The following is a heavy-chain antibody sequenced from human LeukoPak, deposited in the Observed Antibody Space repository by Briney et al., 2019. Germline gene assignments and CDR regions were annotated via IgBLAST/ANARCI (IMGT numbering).Heavy chain of an antibody. V-gene: IGHV4-59*01. J-gene: IGHJ4*01. CDR2: IYYSGST. CDR1: GGSISSYY. Sequence: SETLSLTCTVSGGSISSYYWSWIRQPPGKGLEWIGYIYYSGSTNYNPSLKSRVTISVDTSKNQFSLKLSSVTAADTAFYYCARQMGTMQSVYFDQWGHGTLVTVSS. D-gene: IGHD5-24*01. CDR3: ARQMGTMQSVYFDQ.